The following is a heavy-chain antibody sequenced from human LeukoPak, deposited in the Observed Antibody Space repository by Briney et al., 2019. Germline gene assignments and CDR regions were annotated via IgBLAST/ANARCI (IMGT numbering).Heavy chain of an antibody. J-gene: IGHJ6*03. CDR3: ARRGGFNYYYMDV. CDR2: INHSGST. V-gene: IGHV4-34*01. Sequence: SETLSLTCAVYGGSFSGYYWSWIRQPPGKGLEWIGEINHSGSTNYNPSLKSRVTKSVDTPKNQFSLKLSSVTAADTAVYYCARRGGFNYYYMDVWGKGTAVTVS. CDR1: GGSFSGYY. D-gene: IGHD3-10*01.